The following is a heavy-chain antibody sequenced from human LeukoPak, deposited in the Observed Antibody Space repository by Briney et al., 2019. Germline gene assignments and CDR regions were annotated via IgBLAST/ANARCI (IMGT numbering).Heavy chain of an antibody. Sequence: GGSLRLSCAASGFTVSSNYMSWVRQAPGKGLEWVSVIYSGGSTYYADSVKSRFTTSRDNSKNTLYLQMNSLRAEDTAVYYCARGDSSSWYTGYWGQGTLVTVSS. D-gene: IGHD6-13*01. CDR1: GFTVSSNY. V-gene: IGHV3-53*01. CDR3: ARGDSSSWYTGY. CDR2: IYSGGST. J-gene: IGHJ4*02.